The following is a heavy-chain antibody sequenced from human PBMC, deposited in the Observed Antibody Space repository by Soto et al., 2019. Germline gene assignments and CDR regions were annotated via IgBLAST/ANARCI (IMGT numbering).Heavy chain of an antibody. V-gene: IGHV1-69*06. CDR2: IIPIFGTA. D-gene: IGHD2-2*01. J-gene: IGHJ6*02. CDR1: GGTFSSYA. Sequence: GASVKVSCKASGGTFSSYAISWVRQAPGQGLEWMGGIIPIFGTANYAQKFQGRVTITADKSTSTAYMELSSLRSEDTAVYYCAREXIVVVPAARLDYYGMDVWGQGTTVTVSS. CDR3: AREXIVVVPAARLDYYGMDV.